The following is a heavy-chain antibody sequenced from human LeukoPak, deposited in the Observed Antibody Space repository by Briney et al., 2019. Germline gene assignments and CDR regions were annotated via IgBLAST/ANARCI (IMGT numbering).Heavy chain of an antibody. Sequence: ASVKVSCKASGGTFSSYAISWVRQAPGQGLEWMGGIIPIFGTANYAQKFQGRVTITTDESTSTAYMELSSLRSEDTAVYYCASGGPTVVTLDYWGQGTLVTVSS. CDR2: IIPIFGTA. V-gene: IGHV1-69*05. J-gene: IGHJ4*02. D-gene: IGHD4-23*01. CDR3: ASGGPTVVTLDY. CDR1: GGTFSSYA.